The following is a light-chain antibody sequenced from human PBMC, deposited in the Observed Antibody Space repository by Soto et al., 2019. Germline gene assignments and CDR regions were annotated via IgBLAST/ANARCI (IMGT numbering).Light chain of an antibody. CDR3: CSDAGSYYV. J-gene: IGLJ1*01. Sequence: QSALTQPRSVSGSPGQSVTISCTGTSSDVGGYNYVSWYQHHPGKAPKLMIYDVSKRPSGVPDRFSGSKSGNTASLTISGLQADDEADDYCCSDAGSYYVFGTGTKLTVL. V-gene: IGLV2-11*01. CDR1: SSDVGGYNY. CDR2: DVS.